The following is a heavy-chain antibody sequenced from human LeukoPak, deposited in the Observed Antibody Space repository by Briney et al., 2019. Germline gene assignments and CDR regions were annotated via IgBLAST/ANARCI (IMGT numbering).Heavy chain of an antibody. CDR1: GFSFSTGW. J-gene: IGHJ4*02. Sequence: PGGSLRLSCEASGFSFSTGWMSWLCHGPGKGLEWVARIKTKSDGGAKDYAAAVKGRFTISRDDSKNTVYLQLSSLKSEDAGVYYCVTDRGDFDHWGQGTPVTVSS. CDR2: IKTKSDGGAK. D-gene: IGHD5-24*01. V-gene: IGHV3-15*05. CDR3: VTDRGDFDH.